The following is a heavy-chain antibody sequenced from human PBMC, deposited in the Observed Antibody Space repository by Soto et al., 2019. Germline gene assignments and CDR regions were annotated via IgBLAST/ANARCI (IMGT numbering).Heavy chain of an antibody. CDR1: GGSISNNNW. CDR2: VSHSGST. V-gene: IGHV4-4*02. D-gene: IGHD3-16*01. Sequence: SETLSLTCAVSGGSISNNNWWNWVRQPRGKGLEWIGEVSHSGSTNYNPSLKSRVSISMDKSNNQFSLKLSSVTAADTAVYYCATNHYEEAAFANGGQGIMVT. J-gene: IGHJ3*02. CDR3: ATNHYEEAAFAN.